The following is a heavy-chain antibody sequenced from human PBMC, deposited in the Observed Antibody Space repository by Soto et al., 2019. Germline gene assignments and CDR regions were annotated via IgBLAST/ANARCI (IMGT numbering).Heavy chain of an antibody. Sequence: EVQLLESGGGLVQPGGSLRLSCAASGFTFSSYAMSWVRQPPGKGLEWVSSLTPSGDSTYYADSVKGRFTISRDKSKNMVYLQMNSVSAEDTALYCCVKDAPGGYGDIFLVYGDWGRGTLVTVSS. D-gene: IGHD4-17*01. J-gene: IGHJ4*02. CDR2: LTPSGDST. V-gene: IGHV3-23*01. CDR1: GFTFSSYA. CDR3: VKDAPGGYGDIFLVYGD.